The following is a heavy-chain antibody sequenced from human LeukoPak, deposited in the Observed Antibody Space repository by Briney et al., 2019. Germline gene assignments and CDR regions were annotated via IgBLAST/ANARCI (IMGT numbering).Heavy chain of an antibody. V-gene: IGHV3-7*02. CDR1: GFTFSSYW. D-gene: IGHD3-9*01. CDR2: INKDGSEK. J-gene: IGHJ6*02. Sequence: GGSLRLSCAASGFTFSSYWMTWVRQAPGKGLEWVANINKDGSEKYYVDSVKSRFTISRDNAKNSLYLQMNSLRAEDTAVYYCAQYYNILTAYYGMDVWGQGTTVTVSS. CDR3: AQYYNILTAYYGMDV.